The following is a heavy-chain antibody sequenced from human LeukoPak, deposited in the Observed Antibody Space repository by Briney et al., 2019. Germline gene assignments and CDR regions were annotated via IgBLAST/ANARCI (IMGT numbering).Heavy chain of an antibody. D-gene: IGHD3-9*01. CDR3: ARELMIFYTGDHY. CDR2: ISSSGSTI. V-gene: IGHV3-48*03. Sequence: GGSLRLSCAASGFTFSSYEMNWVRQAPGKGLEWVSYISSSGSTIYYADSVKGRFTISRDNAKNSLYLQMNSLRAEDTAVYYCARELMIFYTGDHYWGQGTLVTVSS. J-gene: IGHJ4*02. CDR1: GFTFSSYE.